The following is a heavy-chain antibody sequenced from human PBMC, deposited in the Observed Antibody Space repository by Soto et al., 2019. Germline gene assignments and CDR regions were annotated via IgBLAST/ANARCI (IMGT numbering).Heavy chain of an antibody. Sequence: QVQVVASGGGVVQPGRSLRLSCAASGFNFSNYNMHWVRQAPGKGQECVAKISHDGSKHYSAGSVKGRFTISRDNAKNILFLQMDSLRAEDTAVYHCATELKYGTLAHWGQGTLVRVS. V-gene: IGHV3-30*03. CDR1: GFNFSNYN. CDR2: ISHDGSKH. J-gene: IGHJ4*02. CDR3: ATELKYGTLAH. D-gene: IGHD1-1*01.